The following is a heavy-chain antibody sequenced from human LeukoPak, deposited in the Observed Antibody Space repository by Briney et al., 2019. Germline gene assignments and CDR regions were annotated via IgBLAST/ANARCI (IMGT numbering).Heavy chain of an antibody. CDR3: ARSEGYYGSGSYYNVGY. V-gene: IGHV4-34*01. J-gene: IGHJ4*02. CDR1: GGSFSGYF. CDR2: VNHSGST. D-gene: IGHD3-10*01. Sequence: SETLSLTCTVYGGSFSGYFWSWIRQPPGKGLEWIGEVNHSGSTNYNVSLKSRVSMSVGTSKNQFSLKLTSVTAADTAVYYCARSEGYYGSGSYYNVGYWGQGTLVTVSS.